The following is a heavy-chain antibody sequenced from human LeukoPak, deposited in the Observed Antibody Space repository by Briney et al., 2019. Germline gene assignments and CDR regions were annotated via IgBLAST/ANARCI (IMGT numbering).Heavy chain of an antibody. CDR2: IWYDGSNK. J-gene: IGHJ4*02. CDR1: GFTFSSYG. CDR3: AREGPYYFDY. Sequence: GRSLRLSCAASGFTFSSYGMHWVRQTPGKGLEWVAVIWYDGSNKYYADSVKGRFTISRDNSKNTLYLQMNSLRAEDTAVYYCAREGPYYFDYWGQGTLVTVSS. V-gene: IGHV3-33*01.